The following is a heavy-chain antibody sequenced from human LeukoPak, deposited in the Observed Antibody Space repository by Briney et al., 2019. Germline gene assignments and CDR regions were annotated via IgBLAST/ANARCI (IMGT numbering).Heavy chain of an antibody. J-gene: IGHJ4*02. CDR3: AKIHDYGPFTDY. CDR2: ISRSGGAT. CDR1: GITLSNYA. V-gene: IGHV3-23*01. Sequence: GGSLRLSCAASGITLSNYAMSWVRQAPGKGLEWVSTISRSGGATYYADSVKGRFTISTDNSKNTLFLQMDSLRAEDTALYYCAKIHDYGPFTDYWGQGTLVTVPS. D-gene: IGHD4-17*01.